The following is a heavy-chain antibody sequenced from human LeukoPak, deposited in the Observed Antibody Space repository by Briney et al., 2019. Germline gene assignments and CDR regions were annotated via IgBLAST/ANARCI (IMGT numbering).Heavy chain of an antibody. J-gene: IGHJ4*02. CDR1: GGSISNGVYY. CDR3: ARDLGGGSFDF. V-gene: IGHV4-31*03. CDR2: IYYSGST. D-gene: IGHD2-15*01. Sequence: SPSQTLSLTCTVSGGSISNGVYYWSLIRQHPGKGLEWIGYIYYSGSTYYSPSLKSRLTMSVDTSKNQFSLKLSSVTAADTAVYYCARDLGGGSFDFWGQGTLVTVSS.